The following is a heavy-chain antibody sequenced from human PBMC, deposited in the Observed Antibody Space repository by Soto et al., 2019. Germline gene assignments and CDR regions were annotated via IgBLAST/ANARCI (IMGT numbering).Heavy chain of an antibody. J-gene: IGHJ5*01. CDR2: ISTSGDRT. Sequence: GGSLRLSCAASGFIFNSYAMSWVRQAPGKGLEWVSLISTSGDRTYYADSVKGRFTLSRDNSKNTLYLQMNSLRVEDTAVYYCAKVFHSRIPSSPFDSWGQGALVTVSS. D-gene: IGHD2-2*02. CDR3: AKVFHSRIPSSPFDS. V-gene: IGHV3-23*01. CDR1: GFIFNSYA.